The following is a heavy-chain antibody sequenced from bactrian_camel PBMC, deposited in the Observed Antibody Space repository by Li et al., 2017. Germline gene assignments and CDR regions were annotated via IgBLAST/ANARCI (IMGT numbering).Heavy chain of an antibody. V-gene: IGHV3-3*01. CDR2: ISRTGSST. D-gene: IGHD3*01. J-gene: IGHJ4*01. CDR3: AKYRNSRPESIFDY. CDR1: GYSVNGNC. Sequence: GGSVEAGGSLRLSCVVSGYSVNGNCVGWFRQAPGKEREGVATISRTGSSTYYADFVRGRFTISRDTGKNTVYLQLNSLKTDDMAMYYCAKYRNSRPESIFDYWGQGTQVTVS.